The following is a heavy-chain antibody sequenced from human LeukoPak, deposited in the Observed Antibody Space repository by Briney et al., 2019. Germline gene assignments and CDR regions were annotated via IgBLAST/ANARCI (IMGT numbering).Heavy chain of an antibody. CDR2: IDPSDSET. V-gene: IGHV5-51*01. D-gene: IGHD7-27*01. CDR3: ARQAAMGRSGDY. CDR1: GYSFTSYW. J-gene: IGHJ4*02. Sequence: GESLKISCKASGYSFTSYWIGWVRQMPGKGLDWMGIIDPSDSETRYTPSFQGQVAISADKSLTTAYLPWNTLKAADTAMYYCARQAAMGRSGDYWGQGNLSPSPQ.